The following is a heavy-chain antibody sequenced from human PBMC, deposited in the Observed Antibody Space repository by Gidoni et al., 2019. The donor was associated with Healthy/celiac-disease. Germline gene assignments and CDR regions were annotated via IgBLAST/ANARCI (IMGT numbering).Heavy chain of an antibody. CDR2: IWYDGSNK. D-gene: IGHD4-17*01. Sequence: QVQLVESGVGVVQPGRSLRLSCAASGFTFSSYGMHWVRQAPGKGLEWVAVIWYDGSNKDYEDSVKGRFTISRDNSKNTLYLQMNSLRAEDTAVYYCARDPDYGEYTKPLYYYGMDVWGQGTTITVSS. V-gene: IGHV3-33*01. CDR3: ARDPDYGEYTKPLYYYGMDV. CDR1: GFTFSSYG. J-gene: IGHJ6*02.